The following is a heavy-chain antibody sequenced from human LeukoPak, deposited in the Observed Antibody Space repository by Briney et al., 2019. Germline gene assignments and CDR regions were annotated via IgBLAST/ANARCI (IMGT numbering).Heavy chain of an antibody. J-gene: IGHJ4*02. CDR1: GGSISSGGYS. D-gene: IGHD3-22*01. CDR3: ARDSKSPGYYDSSGYYRYFDY. CDR2: IYYSGST. Sequence: SETLSLTCTVSGGSISSGGYSWSWIRQHPGKGLEWIGYIYYSGSTYYNPSLKSRVTISVDTSKNQFSLKLSSVTAADTAVYYCARDSKSPGYYDSSGYYRYFDYWGQGTLVTVSS. V-gene: IGHV4-31*03.